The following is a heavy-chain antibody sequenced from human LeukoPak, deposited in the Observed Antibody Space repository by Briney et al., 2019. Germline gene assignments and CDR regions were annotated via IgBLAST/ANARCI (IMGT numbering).Heavy chain of an antibody. J-gene: IGHJ3*02. D-gene: IGHD3-10*01. CDR2: FDLEDGET. Sequence: GASVKVPSKVSGYTLTELSMHWVRQAPGNGPEWRGGFDLEDGETIYAQKFQGRVTMTEDTSTDTAYMELSSLRSEDTAVYYCATIMVRGVSAFDIWGQGTMVTVSS. CDR1: GYTLTELS. CDR3: ATIMVRGVSAFDI. V-gene: IGHV1-24*01.